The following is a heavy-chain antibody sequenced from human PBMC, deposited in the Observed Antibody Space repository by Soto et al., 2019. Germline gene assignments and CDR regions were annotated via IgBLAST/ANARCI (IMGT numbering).Heavy chain of an antibody. J-gene: IGHJ4*02. Sequence: EVQLLESGGGLVQPGGSLRLSRAASGFTFSSYGMSWVRQAPGKGLEWVSAISHSGGNTYYADSVKGRFAISRDNSKNTLYLQMNSLRAEDTAVYYCATFIFCSSTSCYGREGGYWGQGTLVTVSS. CDR3: ATFIFCSSTSCYGREGGY. CDR2: ISHSGGNT. CDR1: GFTFSSYG. D-gene: IGHD2-2*01. V-gene: IGHV3-23*01.